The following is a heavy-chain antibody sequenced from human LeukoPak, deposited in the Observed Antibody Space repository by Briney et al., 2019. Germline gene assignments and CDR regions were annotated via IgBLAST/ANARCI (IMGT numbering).Heavy chain of an antibody. Sequence: ASVKVSCKASGYTFTGSYMFWVRQAPGQGLEWMGWINPNTGDANYAQKFQGRVTMTRDTSISTAYMELNRLTSDDTAMFCCARSQRPGYSSSWYLGAGFDIWGQGTMVTVSS. D-gene: IGHD6-13*01. J-gene: IGHJ3*02. CDR1: GYTFTGSY. V-gene: IGHV1-2*02. CDR3: ARSQRPGYSSSWYLGAGFDI. CDR2: INPNTGDA.